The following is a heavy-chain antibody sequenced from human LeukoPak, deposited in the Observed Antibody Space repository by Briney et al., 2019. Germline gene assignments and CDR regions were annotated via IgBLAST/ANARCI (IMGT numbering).Heavy chain of an antibody. CDR3: AKCGNSGCHLIDY. D-gene: IGHD5-12*01. V-gene: IGHV3-23*01. CDR1: GFTFNTNA. CDR2: ISGRTGGT. Sequence: QSGGSLRLSCAASGFTFNTNAMSWVRQAPGKGLEWVSAISGRTGGTYYADSVKGRFTISRDNSKSTLYLQMDSLSAEATAVYYCAKCGNSGCHLIDYWGQGTLVTVSS. J-gene: IGHJ4*02.